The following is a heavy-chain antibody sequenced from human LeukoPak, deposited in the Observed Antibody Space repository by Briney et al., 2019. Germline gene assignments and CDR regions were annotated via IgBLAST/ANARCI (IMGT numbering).Heavy chain of an antibody. CDR3: AKVRAKNYSSSWYWFDP. J-gene: IGHJ5*02. CDR2: IYHSGNT. V-gene: IGHV4-59*01. D-gene: IGHD6-13*01. Sequence: SETLSLTCTVSGDSISNYYWSWIRQPPGKGLEWIGYIYHSGNTKYNPSLKSRVSISVDTSKNQFSLRLSSVTAADTAVYYCAKVRAKNYSSSWYWFDPWGQGTLVTVSS. CDR1: GDSISNYY.